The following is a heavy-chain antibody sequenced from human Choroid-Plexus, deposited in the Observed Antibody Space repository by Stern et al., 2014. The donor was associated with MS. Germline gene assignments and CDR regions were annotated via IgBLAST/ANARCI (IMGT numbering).Heavy chain of an antibody. Sequence: QDQLVQSGAEVKKLGASVKVSCKTSGYIFTGYYIHWVRQAPGQGLEWMAWINPNTGGTTYAQKFQGRVTMSRDTSISTAYVELSSLTSDDTAVYYCARDQRGITIFGVVTDYYYLGMDVWGQGTTVTVSS. J-gene: IGHJ6*02. D-gene: IGHD3-3*01. V-gene: IGHV1-2*02. CDR1: GYIFTGYY. CDR2: INPNTGGT. CDR3: ARDQRGITIFGVVTDYYYLGMDV.